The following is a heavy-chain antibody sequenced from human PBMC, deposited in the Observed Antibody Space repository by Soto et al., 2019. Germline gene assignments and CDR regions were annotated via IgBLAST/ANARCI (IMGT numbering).Heavy chain of an antibody. D-gene: IGHD3-10*01. CDR3: SRVPMGRDSTGWFDP. J-gene: IGHJ5*02. CDR1: GGTFSSYA. Sequence: QVQLVQSGAEVKKPGSSVKVSCKASGGTFSSYAISWVRQAPGQGLEWMGGIIPIFGTANYAQKFQGRVTITADESTSTAYMELRSLRSEDTAVYYCSRVPMGRDSTGWFDPWGQGSLVTVSS. V-gene: IGHV1-69*01. CDR2: IIPIFGTA.